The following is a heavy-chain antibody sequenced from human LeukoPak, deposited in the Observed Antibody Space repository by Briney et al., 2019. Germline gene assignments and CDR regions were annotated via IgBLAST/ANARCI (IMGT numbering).Heavy chain of an antibody. D-gene: IGHD1-7*01. V-gene: IGHV1-2*02. J-gene: IGHJ4*02. CDR2: INPNSGGT. Sequence: ASVKVSCKVSGYTFIDYYMHWVRRAPGQGLEWMGWINPNSGGTNYAQKFQGRVSMTRDTSICTAYMELSRLKSDDTAVYYCASGPSLGTTHPYFDYWGQGTLLTVSS. CDR3: ASGPSLGTTHPYFDY. CDR1: GYTFIDYY.